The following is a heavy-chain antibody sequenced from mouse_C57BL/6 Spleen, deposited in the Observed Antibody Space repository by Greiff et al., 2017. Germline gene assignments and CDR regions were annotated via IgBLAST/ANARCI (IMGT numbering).Heavy chain of an antibody. CDR2: ISSGSSTI. CDR1: GFTFSDYG. D-gene: IGHD2-2*01. J-gene: IGHJ4*01. Sequence: EVKLMESGGGLVKPGGSLKLSCAASGFTFSDYGMHWVRQAPEKGLEWVAYISSGSSTIYYADTVKGRFTISRDNAKSTLFLQMTSLRSEDTAMYYCAREGYYDAMGYWGQGTSVTVSS. V-gene: IGHV5-17*01. CDR3: AREGYYDAMGY.